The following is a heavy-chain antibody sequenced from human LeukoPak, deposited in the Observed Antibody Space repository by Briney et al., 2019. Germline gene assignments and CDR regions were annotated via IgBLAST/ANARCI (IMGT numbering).Heavy chain of an antibody. D-gene: IGHD3-3*01. Sequence: ASVKVSCKASGYTFTSYDINWVRQATGQGLEWMGWMNPNSGNTGYAQKFQGRVTITGNTSISTAYMELSSLRSEDTAVYYCAIRYYDFWSGYSNFDYWGQGTLVTVSS. CDR1: GYTFTSYD. V-gene: IGHV1-8*03. CDR2: MNPNSGNT. CDR3: AIRYYDFWSGYSNFDY. J-gene: IGHJ4*02.